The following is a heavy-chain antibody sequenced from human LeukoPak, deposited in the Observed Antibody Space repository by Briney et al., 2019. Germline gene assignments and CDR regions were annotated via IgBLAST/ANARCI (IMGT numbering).Heavy chain of an antibody. CDR1: GFTFSSYS. CDR2: ISSDSSTI. Sequence: GGSLRLSCAASGFTFSSYSMNWVRQAPGKGLEWVSYISSDSSTIYYADSVKGRFTISRDNGKNSLYLEMNSLRADDTAVYYWARDRGYDYLNYGGQGTLVTVSS. J-gene: IGHJ4*02. D-gene: IGHD5-12*01. V-gene: IGHV3-48*01. CDR3: ARDRGYDYLNY.